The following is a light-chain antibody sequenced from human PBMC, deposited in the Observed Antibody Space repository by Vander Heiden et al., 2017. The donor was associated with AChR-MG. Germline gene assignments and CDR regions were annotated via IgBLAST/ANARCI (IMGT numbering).Light chain of an antibody. V-gene: IGKV1-33*01. J-gene: IGKJ2*01. CDR1: HDIRAY. CDR3: QEYDDLNT. Sequence: DIQMTQSPSSLSASIGDRVTITCQASHDIRAYLNWYQQKPGEAPKLLIYDATFLEKGVPSRFSGSGSGTDFTLTITNLQPEDIATYYYQEYDDLNTFGQGTKLDLK. CDR2: DAT.